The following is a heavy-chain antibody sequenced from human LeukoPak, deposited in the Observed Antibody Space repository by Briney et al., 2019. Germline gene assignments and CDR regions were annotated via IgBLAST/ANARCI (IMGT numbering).Heavy chain of an antibody. V-gene: IGHV3-64*02. J-gene: IGHJ4*02. CDR1: GFIFSSYA. Sequence: GGSLRLSCAASGFIFSSYAMQWVRQAPGKELECISAITGNGDGTFYADSVKGRFTISRDNSKNTLFLQMDSLKAEDMAVYYCVRGGQSTNCFDYWGQGILVTVSS. CDR3: VRGGQSTNCFDY. D-gene: IGHD1-1*01. CDR2: ITGNGDGT.